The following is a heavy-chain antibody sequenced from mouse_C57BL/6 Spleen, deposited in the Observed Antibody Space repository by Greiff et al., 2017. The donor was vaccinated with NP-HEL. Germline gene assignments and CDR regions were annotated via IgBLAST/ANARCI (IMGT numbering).Heavy chain of an antibody. CDR3: ASRGSSGYEGAMDY. Sequence: QVQLQQSGAELVKPGASVKISCKASGYAFSSYWMNWVKQRPGKGLEWIGQIYPGDGDTNYNGKFKGKATLTADKSSSTAYMQLSSLTSEDSAVYFCASRGSSGYEGAMDYWGQGTSVTVSS. J-gene: IGHJ4*01. CDR1: GYAFSSYW. D-gene: IGHD3-2*02. CDR2: IYPGDGDT. V-gene: IGHV1-80*01.